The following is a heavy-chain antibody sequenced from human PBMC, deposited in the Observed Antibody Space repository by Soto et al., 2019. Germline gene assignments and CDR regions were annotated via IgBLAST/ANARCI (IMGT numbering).Heavy chain of an antibody. CDR2: INAGNGDT. J-gene: IGHJ4*02. Sequence: QVQLVQSGAEVKKPGASVQVSCKASRYSFTTYALHWVRQAPGQRHEWMGWINAGNGDTKYSEKFQGRVTITRDTSANSSYMELSSLRSEDTSVYYCARDPGTGAALRAYHFDYWGQGALVTVSS. CDR1: RYSFTTYA. CDR3: ARDPGTGAALRAYHFDY. D-gene: IGHD1-1*01. V-gene: IGHV1-3*01.